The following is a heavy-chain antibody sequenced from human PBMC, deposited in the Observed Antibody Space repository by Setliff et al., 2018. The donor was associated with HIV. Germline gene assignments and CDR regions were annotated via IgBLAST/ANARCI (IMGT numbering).Heavy chain of an antibody. V-gene: IGHV4-38-2*02. CDR1: GYSISSGYY. Sequence: LTCTVSGYSISSGYYWGWIRQPPGKGLEWIGNIYHSGSTYYNPSLKSRVTISVDTSKNQFSLKLTSVTAADTAVYYCARFSTSSGGTFDYWGQGTLVTVSS. CDR2: IYHSGST. D-gene: IGHD6-6*01. J-gene: IGHJ4*02. CDR3: ARFSTSSGGTFDY.